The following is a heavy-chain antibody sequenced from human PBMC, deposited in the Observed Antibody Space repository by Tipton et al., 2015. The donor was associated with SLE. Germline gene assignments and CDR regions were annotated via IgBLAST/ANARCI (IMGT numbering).Heavy chain of an antibody. CDR3: ARERFFARRGFDI. V-gene: IGHV4-59*01. D-gene: IGHD3-10*01. CDR1: GGSISSYY. J-gene: IGHJ3*02. Sequence: TLSLTCTVSGGSISSYYWSWIRQPPGKGLEWIGYIYCSGSTNYNPSLKSRVTISVDTSKNQFSLKLSSVTAADTAVYYCARERFFARRGFDIWGQGTMVTVSS. CDR2: IYCSGST.